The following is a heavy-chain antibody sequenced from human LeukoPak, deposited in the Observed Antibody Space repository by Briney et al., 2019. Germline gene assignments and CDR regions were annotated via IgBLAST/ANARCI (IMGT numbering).Heavy chain of an antibody. Sequence: GASVKVSCKASGYSFSNYGISWVRQAPGQGLEWMGWISAYNGNTNYAQKLQGRVTMTTDTSTSTAYMELRSLRSDDTAVYYCARKTYDSNDAFDIWGQGTMVTVSS. D-gene: IGHD3-22*01. J-gene: IGHJ3*02. CDR1: GYSFSNYG. CDR3: ARKTYDSNDAFDI. V-gene: IGHV1-18*01. CDR2: ISAYNGNT.